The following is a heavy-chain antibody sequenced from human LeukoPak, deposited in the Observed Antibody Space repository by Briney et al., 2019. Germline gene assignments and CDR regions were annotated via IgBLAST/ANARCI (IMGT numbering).Heavy chain of an antibody. V-gene: IGHV1-2*02. CDR3: ARDPQYYDFWSGYRYNWFDP. CDR2: INPNSGGT. Sequence: GASVKVSCKASGYTFTGYYMHWVRQAPGQGLEWMGWINPNSGGTNYAQKFQGRVTMTRDTSISTAYMEQSRLRSDDTAVYYCARDPQYYDFWSGYRYNWFDPWGQGTLVTVSS. J-gene: IGHJ5*02. CDR1: GYTFTGYY. D-gene: IGHD3-3*01.